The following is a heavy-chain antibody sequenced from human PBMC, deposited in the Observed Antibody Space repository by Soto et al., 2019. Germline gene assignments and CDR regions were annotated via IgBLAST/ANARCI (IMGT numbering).Heavy chain of an antibody. Sequence: SETLSLTCTVSGGSISSSSYYWGWIRQPPGKGLEWIGSIYYSGSTYYNPSLKSRVTISVDTSKNQFSLKLSSVTAADTAVYYCARLLWSSLCYFDYWGQGTLVTVSS. CDR1: GGSISSSSYY. D-gene: IGHD3-10*01. V-gene: IGHV4-39*01. J-gene: IGHJ4*02. CDR3: ARLLWSSLCYFDY. CDR2: IYYSGST.